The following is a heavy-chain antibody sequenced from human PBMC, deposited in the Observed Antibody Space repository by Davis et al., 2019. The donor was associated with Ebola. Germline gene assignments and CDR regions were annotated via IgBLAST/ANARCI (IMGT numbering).Heavy chain of an antibody. V-gene: IGHV4-39*01. Sequence: SETLSLTCAASGGSITSGTYYWGWIRQPPGKGLQWMGSIFHSGTTYYNPSLQSRVTISVDTSKNHFSLTLSSVTAADTAVYYCARHMSGFGYYFDHWGQGTLVTVSS. CDR1: GGSITSGTYY. CDR2: IFHSGTT. D-gene: IGHD5-12*01. J-gene: IGHJ4*02. CDR3: ARHMSGFGYYFDH.